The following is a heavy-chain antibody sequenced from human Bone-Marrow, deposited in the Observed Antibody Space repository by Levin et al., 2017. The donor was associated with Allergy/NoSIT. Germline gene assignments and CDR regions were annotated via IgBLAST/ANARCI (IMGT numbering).Heavy chain of an antibody. CDR3: TKGGGYISGWYY. J-gene: IGHJ4*02. CDR1: GFTFSDYA. D-gene: IGHD6-19*01. V-gene: IGHV3-23*01. CDR2: ISGSGGST. Sequence: HTGGSLRLSCAASGFTFSDYAMSWVRQAPGKGLQWVSSISGSGGSTYYADSVKGRFTISRDNSKNTLYLQMNRLRAEDTAVYYCTKGGGYISGWYYWGQGTLVTVSS.